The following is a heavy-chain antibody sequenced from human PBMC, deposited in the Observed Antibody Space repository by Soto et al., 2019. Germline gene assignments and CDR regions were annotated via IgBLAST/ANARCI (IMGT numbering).Heavy chain of an antibody. CDR1: GFTFDDYA. CDR2: ISWNSGSI. Sequence: GGSLRLSCAASGFTFDDYAMHWVRQAPGKGLEWVSGISWNSGSIGYADSVKGRFTISRDNAKNSLYLQMNSLRAEDTALYYCAKDMVRGVIDDAFDIWGQGTMVTVSS. D-gene: IGHD3-10*01. CDR3: AKDMVRGVIDDAFDI. V-gene: IGHV3-9*01. J-gene: IGHJ3*02.